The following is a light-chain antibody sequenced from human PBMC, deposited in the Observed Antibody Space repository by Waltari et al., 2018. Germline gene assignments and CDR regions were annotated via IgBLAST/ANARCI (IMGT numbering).Light chain of an antibody. Sequence: SSELTQDPTVSVALGQTVRITCQGDSLRSFYASWYQQKPRQAPLLVLYGKNNLPAGIPDRFSGASSGDTAFLTITGAQAEDEADYHGNSRDTSADRLVIFGGGTKLTVL. CDR1: SLRSFY. CDR3: NSRDTSADRLVI. V-gene: IGLV3-19*01. J-gene: IGLJ2*01. CDR2: GKN.